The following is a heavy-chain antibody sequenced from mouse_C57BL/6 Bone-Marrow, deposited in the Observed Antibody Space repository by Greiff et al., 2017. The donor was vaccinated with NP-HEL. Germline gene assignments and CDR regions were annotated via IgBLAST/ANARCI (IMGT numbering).Heavy chain of an antibody. Sequence: EVKLMESGGGLVQPGGSLKLSCAASGFTFSDYYMYWVRQTPEKRLEWVAYISNGGGSTYYPDTVKGRFTISRDNAKNTLYLQMSRLKSEDTAMYYCARQGIYDGYYYFDYWGQGTTLTVSS. CDR2: ISNGGGST. CDR3: ARQGIYDGYYYFDY. D-gene: IGHD2-3*01. J-gene: IGHJ2*01. CDR1: GFTFSDYY. V-gene: IGHV5-12*01.